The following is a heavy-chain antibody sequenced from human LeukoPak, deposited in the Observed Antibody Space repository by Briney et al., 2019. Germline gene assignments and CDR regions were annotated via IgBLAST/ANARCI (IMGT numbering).Heavy chain of an antibody. J-gene: IGHJ4*02. Sequence: GGSLRLSCAASGFIISSYTMSWVRQAPGKGLEWVSSISSSSSYIYYADSVKGRFTISRDNAKNSLYLQMNSLRAEDTAVYYCARDQYYYDSSGYYEAIDYWGQGTLVTVSS. CDR2: ISSSSSYI. CDR1: GFIISSYT. CDR3: ARDQYYYDSSGYYEAIDY. V-gene: IGHV3-21*01. D-gene: IGHD3-22*01.